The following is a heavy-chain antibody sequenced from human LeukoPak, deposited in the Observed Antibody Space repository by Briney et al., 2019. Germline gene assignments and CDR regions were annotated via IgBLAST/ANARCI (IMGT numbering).Heavy chain of an antibody. CDR1: GFTFSSYA. V-gene: IGHV3-23*01. CDR2: ISGSGSST. D-gene: IGHD1-26*01. J-gene: IGHJ4*02. CDR3: AKGREAYSGSYTPLDY. Sequence: HPGGSLRLSCAASGFTFSSYAMSWVRQAPGKGLESVSTISGSGSSTYYADSVKGRFTISRDSSKNTLFLQMNSLRAEDTAVYYCAKGREAYSGSYTPLDYWGQGTLVTVSS.